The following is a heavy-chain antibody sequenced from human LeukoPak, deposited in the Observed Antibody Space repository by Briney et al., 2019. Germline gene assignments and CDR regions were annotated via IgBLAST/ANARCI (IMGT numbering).Heavy chain of an antibody. CDR1: GYSISSGYY. D-gene: IGHD1-26*01. CDR3: ATTTSGSYCLGFDY. Sequence: SETLSLTCTVSGYSISSGYYWGWIRQPPGKGLEWIGSIYHSGSTYYNPSLKSRVTISVDTSKNQFSLKLSSVTAADTAVYYCATTTSGSYCLGFDYWGQGTLVTVSS. V-gene: IGHV4-38-2*02. J-gene: IGHJ4*02. CDR2: IYHSGST.